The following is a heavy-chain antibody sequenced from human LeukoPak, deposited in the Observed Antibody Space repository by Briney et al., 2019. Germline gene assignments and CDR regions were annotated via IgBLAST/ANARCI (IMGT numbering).Heavy chain of an antibody. CDR2: IKQDGSEK. J-gene: IGHJ4*02. Sequence: GGSLRLSCAASGFTFSSYWMSWVRQAPGKGLEWVANIKQDGSEKYYVDSVKGRFTISRDDAKNSLYLQMNSLRAEDTAVYYCARTAYGWLQANFDYWGQGTLVTVSS. V-gene: IGHV3-7*01. CDR1: GFTFSSYW. CDR3: ARTAYGWLQANFDY. D-gene: IGHD5-24*01.